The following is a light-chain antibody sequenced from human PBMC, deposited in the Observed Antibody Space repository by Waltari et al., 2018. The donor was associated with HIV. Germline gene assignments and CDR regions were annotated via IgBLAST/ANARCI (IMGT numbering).Light chain of an antibody. CDR1: QSLLHRDGYKD. CDR2: LGS. V-gene: IGKV2-28*01. J-gene: IGKJ1*01. Sequence: DIVMTQSPLSLAVTPGEPASMSCRSSQSLLHRDGYKDLDWYLQKPGQSPQLLIYLGSTRASGVPVRFSGSGSGTDFTLKISRVEPEDVGIYYCMQALQTPSFGQGTKVEIK. CDR3: MQALQTPS.